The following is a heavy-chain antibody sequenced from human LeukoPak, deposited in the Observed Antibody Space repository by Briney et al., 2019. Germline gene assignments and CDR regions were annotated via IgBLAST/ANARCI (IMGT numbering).Heavy chain of an antibody. D-gene: IGHD5-24*01. J-gene: IGHJ4*02. CDR1: GFTFSSYS. CDR2: ISSSSSYI. V-gene: IGHV3-21*01. CDR3: ARDGWWLQFRGLDY. Sequence: PGGSLRLSCAASGFTFSSYSMNWVRQAPGKGLEWVSSISSSSSYIYYADSVKGRFTISRDNAKNSLYLQMNSLRAEDKAVYYCARDGWWLQFRGLDYWGQGTLVTVSS.